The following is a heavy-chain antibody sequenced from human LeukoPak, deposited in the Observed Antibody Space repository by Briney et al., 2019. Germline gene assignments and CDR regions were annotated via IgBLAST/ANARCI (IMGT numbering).Heavy chain of an antibody. D-gene: IGHD5-18*01. CDR1: RFTFGDHA. CDR3: ARGPIQLWIHNAMDV. J-gene: IGHJ6*02. V-gene: IGHV3-49*04. Sequence: GGSLRLSCRGYRFTFGDHAMSWVRQAPGKGLEWVGFIRSKAYRGTTEYAASVKGRFTISRDDSTSIAYLQMNSLRIEDTAVYYCARGPIQLWIHNAMDVWGQGTTVTVSS. CDR2: IRSKAYRGTT.